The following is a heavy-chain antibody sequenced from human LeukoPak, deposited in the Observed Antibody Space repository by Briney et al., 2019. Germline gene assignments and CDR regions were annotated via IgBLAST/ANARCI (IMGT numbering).Heavy chain of an antibody. Sequence: ASVKVSCKASGYTFTSYDINWVRQATGQGLEWMGWMNPNSGNTGYAQKFQGRVTMTRNTSISTAYMELSSLRSEDTAVYYCARDLYDSRSGHEDYWGQGTLVTVSS. V-gene: IGHV1-8*01. CDR2: MNPNSGNT. CDR1: GYTFTSYD. D-gene: IGHD3-22*01. J-gene: IGHJ4*02. CDR3: ARDLYDSRSGHEDY.